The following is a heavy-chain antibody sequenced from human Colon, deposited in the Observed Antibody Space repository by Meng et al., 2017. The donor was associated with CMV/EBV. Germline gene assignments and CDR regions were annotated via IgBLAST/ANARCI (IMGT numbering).Heavy chain of an antibody. D-gene: IGHD3-3*02. CDR3: ARAPEPLGYYGMDV. CDR1: GGSISSYY. V-gene: IGHV4-59*01. Sequence: GSLRLSCTVSGGSISSYYWSWIRQPPGKGLEWIGYIYYSGSTNYNPSLKSRVTISVDTSKNQFSLKLSSVTAADTAVYYCARAPEPLGYYGMDVWGQGTTVTVSS. J-gene: IGHJ6*02. CDR2: IYYSGST.